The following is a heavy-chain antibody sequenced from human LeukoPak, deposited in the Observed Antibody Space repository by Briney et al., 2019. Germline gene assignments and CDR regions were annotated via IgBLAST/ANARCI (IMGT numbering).Heavy chain of an antibody. CDR1: GFTFGSYD. CDR3: ARVWESYSFDY. V-gene: IGHV3-30*03. Sequence: GGSLRLSCAASGFTFGSYDMHWVRQAPGKGLEWVAFISYDGNDKGYVDSGKGRFTVSRVNSKNTLYLQMNSLRVEDAAVYYCARVWESYSFDYWGQGTLVTVSS. CDR2: ISYDGNDK. J-gene: IGHJ4*02. D-gene: IGHD1-26*01.